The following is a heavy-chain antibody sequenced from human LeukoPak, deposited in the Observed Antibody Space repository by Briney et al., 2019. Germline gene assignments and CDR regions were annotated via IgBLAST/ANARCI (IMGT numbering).Heavy chain of an antibody. V-gene: IGHV1-69*04. D-gene: IGHD4-17*01. Sequence: SVKVSCKASGGTFSSYAISWVRQAPGQGLEWMGRIIPILGIANYAQNFQGRVTITADKSTSTAYMELSSLRSEDTAVYYCAREDNDYDPHFDYWGQGTLVTVSS. J-gene: IGHJ4*02. CDR3: AREDNDYDPHFDY. CDR1: GGTFSSYA. CDR2: IIPILGIA.